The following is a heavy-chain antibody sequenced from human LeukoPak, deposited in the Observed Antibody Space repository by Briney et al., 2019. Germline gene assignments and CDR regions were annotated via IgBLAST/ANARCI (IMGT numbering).Heavy chain of an antibody. Sequence: SETLSLTCAVYGRSFSGYYWSWIRQPPGKGLEWIGEINHSGSTNYNPSLKSRVTISVDTSKNQFSLKLSSVTAADTAVYYCARVSSYYYYGMDVWGKGTTVTVSS. D-gene: IGHD3-3*02. CDR1: GRSFSGYY. J-gene: IGHJ6*04. CDR3: ARVSSYYYYGMDV. V-gene: IGHV4-34*01. CDR2: INHSGST.